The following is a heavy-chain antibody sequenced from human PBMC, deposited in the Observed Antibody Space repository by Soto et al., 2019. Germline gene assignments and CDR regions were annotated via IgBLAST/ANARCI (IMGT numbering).Heavy chain of an antibody. CDR2: IGGAAPGT. CDR1: GFTFGTYA. D-gene: IGHD2-8*01. J-gene: IGHJ4*02. V-gene: IGHV3-23*01. Sequence: PGGSLRLSCAASGFTFGTYAMSWVRQVTGKGLEWVSTIGGAAPGTYYADSVKGRFTISRDNSKNAVFLQMNSLRAEDTAVYYCTKPGYAQKPPQSLYYFDYWGQGTLVTV. CDR3: TKPGYAQKPPQSLYYFDY.